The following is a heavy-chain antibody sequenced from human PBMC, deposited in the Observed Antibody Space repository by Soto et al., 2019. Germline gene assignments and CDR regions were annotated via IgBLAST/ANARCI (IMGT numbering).Heavy chain of an antibody. CDR2: IVVDSNTA. J-gene: IGHJ4*02. D-gene: IGHD6-13*01. CDR1: GSTFNNFA. V-gene: IGHV1-69*01. CDR3: AASSSVAAAGYFKF. Sequence: QVVLLQSGAEVKEPGSSVRVSCQVSGSTFNNFAFSWVRQAPGHGPEWMGGIVVDSNTAEYSQRFQDRVTITADPSTDTLYMELGSLTFEDTAVYYCAASSSVAAAGYFKFWGQGTLVTVSP.